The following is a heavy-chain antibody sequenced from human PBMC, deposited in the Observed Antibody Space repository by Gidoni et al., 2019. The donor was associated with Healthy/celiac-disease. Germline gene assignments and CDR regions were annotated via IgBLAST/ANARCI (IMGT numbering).Heavy chain of an antibody. D-gene: IGHD3-10*01. CDR2: ISAYNGNT. Sequence: QVQLVQSGAEVKTPGASVKVSCKASGYTFTSYGISWVRQAPGQGLEWMGWISAYNGNTNYAQKLQGRVTMTTDTSTSTAYMELRSLRSDDTAVYYCARELGFVDYYGSGSYPYWGQGTLVTVSS. CDR1: GYTFTSYG. CDR3: ARELGFVDYYGSGSYPY. J-gene: IGHJ4*02. V-gene: IGHV1-18*01.